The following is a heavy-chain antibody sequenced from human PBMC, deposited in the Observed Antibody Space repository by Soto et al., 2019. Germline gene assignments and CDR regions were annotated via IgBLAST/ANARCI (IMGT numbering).Heavy chain of an antibody. CDR3: AKDVAATATGDSFDI. V-gene: IGHV3-23*01. J-gene: IGHJ3*02. D-gene: IGHD2-15*01. CDR2: VTNSASNT. CDR1: GFTFSTYA. Sequence: EVQLLESGGGLVQPGGSLRLSCAASGFTFSTYAMTWVRQAPGKGLEWVSSVTNSASNTYHADSVKGRFTISRDNSKNMLFLQMNSLRAEDTALYYCAKDVAATATGDSFDIWGQGTMVTVSS.